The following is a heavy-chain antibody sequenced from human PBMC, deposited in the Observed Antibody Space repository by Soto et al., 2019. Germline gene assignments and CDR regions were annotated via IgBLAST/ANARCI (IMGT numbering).Heavy chain of an antibody. CDR3: AKVQALDAFDI. Sequence: GGSLRLSCAASGFTFSSYGMHWVRQAPGKGLEWVAVISYDGSNKYYAGSVKGRFTISRDNSKNTLYLQMNSLRAEDTAVYYCAKVQALDAFDIWGQGTMVTVSS. CDR2: ISYDGSNK. CDR1: GFTFSSYG. J-gene: IGHJ3*02. V-gene: IGHV3-30*18.